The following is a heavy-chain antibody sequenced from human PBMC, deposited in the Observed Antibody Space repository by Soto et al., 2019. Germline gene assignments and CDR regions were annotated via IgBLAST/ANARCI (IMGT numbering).Heavy chain of an antibody. J-gene: IGHJ4*02. V-gene: IGHV4-59*01. CDR1: GGSISNSY. CDR3: ARMNYYDSSGYPCDY. Sequence: PSETLSLTCTVSGGSISNSYWSWIRLSPGKGLEWIGYIYSSGSTNYNPSLKSRVTMSADTSKNQFSLKLNSVTAADTAVYYCARMNYYDSSGYPCDYWGQG. D-gene: IGHD3-22*01. CDR2: IYSSGST.